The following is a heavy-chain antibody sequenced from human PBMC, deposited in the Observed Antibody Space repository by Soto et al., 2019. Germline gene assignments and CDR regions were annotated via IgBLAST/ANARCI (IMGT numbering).Heavy chain of an antibody. CDR1: GFTFSSYG. V-gene: IGHV3-30*18. CDR3: SKDDGLTYYYDCSGYRFDY. J-gene: IGHJ4*02. Sequence: GGSLRLSCAASGFTFSSYGMHWVRQAPGKGLEWVAVISYDGSNKYYADSVKGRCTISRDNSKNTLYLQMNSLRAEDTAVYYCSKDDGLTYYYDCSGYRFDYWGQGTLVTVSS. CDR2: ISYDGSNK. D-gene: IGHD3-22*01.